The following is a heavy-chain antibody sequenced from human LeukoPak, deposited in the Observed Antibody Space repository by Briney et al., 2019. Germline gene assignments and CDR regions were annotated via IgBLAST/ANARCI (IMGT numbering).Heavy chain of an antibody. CDR3: GPLDYGG. Sequence: GGSLRLSCAASGFTFSSHWMHWARQSPGEGLVWVSGVNSGGSETFYADSVKGRFTISRDNVKNTVDLQMNNLRVEDTAVYYCGPLDYGGWGQGARVSVSS. CDR1: GFTFSSHW. J-gene: IGHJ4*02. CDR2: VNSGGSET. V-gene: IGHV3-74*01. D-gene: IGHD4-17*01.